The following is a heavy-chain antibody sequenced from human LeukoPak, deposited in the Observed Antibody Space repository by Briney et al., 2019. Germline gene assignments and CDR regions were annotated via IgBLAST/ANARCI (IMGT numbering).Heavy chain of an antibody. CDR3: ARGLAVAALLNY. D-gene: IGHD6-19*01. CDR2: INPNSGGT. V-gene: IGHV1-2*02. CDR1: GYTFTGYY. Sequence: ASVKVSCKASGYTFTGYYMHWVRQAPGQGLEWMGWINPNSGGTNYAQKFQGRVTITRDTSASTAYMEVSSLRSEDTAVYYCARGLAVAALLNYWGQGTLVTVSS. J-gene: IGHJ4*02.